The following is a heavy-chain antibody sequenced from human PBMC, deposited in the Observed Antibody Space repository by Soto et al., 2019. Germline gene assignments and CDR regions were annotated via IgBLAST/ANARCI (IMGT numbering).Heavy chain of an antibody. V-gene: IGHV4-39*01. CDR1: GGSISSSSYY. J-gene: IGHJ4*02. CDR3: ARPYYDSSGYYEYYFAY. CDR2: IYYSGST. Sequence: PSETLSLTCTVSGGSISSSSYYWGWIRQPPGKGLEWIGSIYYSGSTYYNPSLKSRVTISVDTSKNQFSLKLSSVTAADTAVYYCARPYYDSSGYYEYYFAYWGQGTLVTVSS. D-gene: IGHD3-22*01.